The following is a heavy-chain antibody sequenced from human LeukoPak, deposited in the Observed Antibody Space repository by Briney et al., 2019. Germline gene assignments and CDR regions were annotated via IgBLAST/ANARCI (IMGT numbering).Heavy chain of an antibody. CDR1: GGSISSYY. Sequence: SETLSLTCTVSGGSISSYYWSWIRQPPGKGLEWVGYIYYSGSTNYNPSLKSRVTISVDTSKNQFSLKLSSVTAADTAVYYCARRGSAMVRENSYYFDYWGQGTLVTVSS. CDR2: IYYSGST. D-gene: IGHD3-10*01. J-gene: IGHJ4*02. V-gene: IGHV4-59*08. CDR3: ARRGSAMVRENSYYFDY.